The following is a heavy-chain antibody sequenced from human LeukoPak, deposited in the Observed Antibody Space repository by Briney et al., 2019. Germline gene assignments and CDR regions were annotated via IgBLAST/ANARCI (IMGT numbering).Heavy chain of an antibody. D-gene: IGHD3-10*01. CDR3: ARDVRFGDLLYTGTPAFDY. CDR2: IYYSGST. CDR1: GFTFSSYA. Sequence: PGGSLRLSCAASGFTFSSYAMSWIRQPPGKGLEWIGSIYYSGSTYYNPSLKSRVTISVDTSKNQFSLKLSSVTAADTAVYYCARDVRFGDLLYTGTPAFDYWGQGTLVTVSS. V-gene: IGHV4-39*02. J-gene: IGHJ4*02.